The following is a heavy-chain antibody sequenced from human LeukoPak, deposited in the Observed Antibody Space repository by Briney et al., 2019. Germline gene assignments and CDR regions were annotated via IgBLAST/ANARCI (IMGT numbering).Heavy chain of an antibody. CDR2: ISAYNGNT. V-gene: IGHV1-18*01. D-gene: IGHD2-2*01. Sequence: EASVKVSCKASGYTFTSYGISWVRQAPGQGLKGMGWISAYNGNTNYAQKLQGRVTMTTDTSTSTAYMELRSLRSEDTAVYYCASEPGNQLHPGPYFDYWGQGTLVTVSS. CDR3: ASEPGNQLHPGPYFDY. J-gene: IGHJ4*02. CDR1: GYTFTSYG.